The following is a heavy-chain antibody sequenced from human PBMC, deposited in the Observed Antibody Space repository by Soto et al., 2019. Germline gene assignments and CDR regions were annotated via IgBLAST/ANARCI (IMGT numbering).Heavy chain of an antibody. V-gene: IGHV4-30-4*01. D-gene: IGHD2-15*01. CDR3: ARGRYCLTGRCFPNWFDS. J-gene: IGHJ5*01. Sequence: QVQLLESGPGLVKPSQTLSLTCSVSGDSISTVDYFWAWVRQPPGQALEYIGYIYKSATTYYNPSFESRVAISLDTSKSQFSLNVTYLTAADTAVYFCARGRYCLTGRCFPNWFDSWGQGTLVTVSS. CDR2: IYKSATT. CDR1: GDSISTVDYF.